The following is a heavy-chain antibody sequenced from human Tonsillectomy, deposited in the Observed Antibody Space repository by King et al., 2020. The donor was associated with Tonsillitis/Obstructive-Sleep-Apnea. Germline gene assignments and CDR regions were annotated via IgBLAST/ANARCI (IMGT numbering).Heavy chain of an antibody. J-gene: IGHJ4*02. CDR1: GFTFSSYA. Sequence: DVQLVESGGGLVQPGGSLRLSCAASGFTFSSYAMSWVRQAPGKGLEWVSGISGSGGNTYYADSVKGRFTISRDNSKNTLYLQMNSLRAEDTAVFYCAKVFSTLPTTKTFDYWRQGTVVTVSS. V-gene: IGHV3-23*04. CDR3: AKVFSTLPTTKTFDY. CDR2: ISGSGGNT. D-gene: IGHD4-17*01.